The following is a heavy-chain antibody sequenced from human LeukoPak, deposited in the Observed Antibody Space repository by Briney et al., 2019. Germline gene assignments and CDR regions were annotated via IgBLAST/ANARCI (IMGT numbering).Heavy chain of an antibody. V-gene: IGHV4-61*08. CDR2: IYYSGST. Sequence: SETLSLTCTVSGGSISSGGYYWSWIRQHPGKGLEWIGYIYYSGSTYYNPSLKSRVTISVDTSKNQFSLKLSSVTAADTAVYYCARDQVAAAGYYGMDVWGQGTTVTVSS. D-gene: IGHD6-13*01. CDR3: ARDQVAAAGYYGMDV. CDR1: GGSISSGGYY. J-gene: IGHJ6*02.